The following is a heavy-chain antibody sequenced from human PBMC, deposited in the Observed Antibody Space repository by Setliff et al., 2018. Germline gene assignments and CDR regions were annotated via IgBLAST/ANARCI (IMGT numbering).Heavy chain of an antibody. D-gene: IGHD5-12*01. CDR1: GFTFSAHY. Sequence: PGGSLRLSCAASGFTFSAHYMDWLRQAPGKGLEWVGRIRNKDNSYTTEYAASVKGRFTISRDDSKNSLYLQMNGLKTEDRAVYYCVRATTAYTGYDYFDFWGQGILVTVSS. CDR3: VRATTAYTGYDYFDF. V-gene: IGHV3-72*01. J-gene: IGHJ4*02. CDR2: IRNKDNSYTT.